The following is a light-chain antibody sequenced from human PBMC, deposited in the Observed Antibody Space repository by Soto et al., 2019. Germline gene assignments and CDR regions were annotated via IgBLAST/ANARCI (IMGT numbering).Light chain of an antibody. CDR1: QSITSNY. V-gene: IGKV3-20*01. J-gene: IGKJ3*01. Sequence: DIVLTQSPGTLSLSPGERASLSCRASQSITSNYLTWYQQKPGQATRLLIYGASSKATGIPDRFSGSGSGTDFTLTISSLEPEDFAVYYCQQYGNSPFTFGPGTKVDIK. CDR2: GAS. CDR3: QQYGNSPFT.